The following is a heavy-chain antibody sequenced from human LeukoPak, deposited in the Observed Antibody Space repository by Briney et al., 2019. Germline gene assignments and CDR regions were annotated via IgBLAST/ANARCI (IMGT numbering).Heavy chain of an antibody. D-gene: IGHD3-10*01. Sequence: EPSETLSLTCTVSGGSISSYYWSWIRQPAGKGLEWIGRIYTSGSTNYNPSLKSRVTMSVDTSKNQFSLKLSSVTAADTAVYYCARAYYGSGKAAMDVWGKGTTVTVSS. J-gene: IGHJ6*04. CDR1: GGSISSYY. V-gene: IGHV4-4*07. CDR3: ARAYYGSGKAAMDV. CDR2: IYTSGST.